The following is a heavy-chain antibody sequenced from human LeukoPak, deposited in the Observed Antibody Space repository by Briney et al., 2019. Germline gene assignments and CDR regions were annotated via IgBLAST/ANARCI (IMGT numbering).Heavy chain of an antibody. J-gene: IGHJ3*01. V-gene: IGHV4-4*02. D-gene: IGHD4-23*01. CDR2: IYHSGST. CDR1: GFTFSIYSM. CDR3: ARPIGNSASFDV. Sequence: GSLRLSCAASGFTFSIYSMSWVRQAPGKGLEWIGEIYHSGSTNYNPSLKSRVTISIDKTKNQFSLMLSSVTAADTAVYYCARPIGNSASFDVWGQGTMVTVSS.